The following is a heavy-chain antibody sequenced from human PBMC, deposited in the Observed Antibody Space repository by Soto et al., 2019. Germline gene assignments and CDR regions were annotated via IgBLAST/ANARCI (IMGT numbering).Heavy chain of an antibody. CDR1: GFTLSNSW. J-gene: IGHJ4*02. CDR3: ARPTYYYDSSGPPAE. V-gene: IGHV3-7*01. D-gene: IGHD3-22*01. CDR2: IKEDGTAK. Sequence: PGGALRLSCAASGFTLSNSWMNWVRQAPGKGREGVANIKEDGTAKYYLDSVKGRFTVSRDNVKNSLYLQMNSLRAEDTAVCYCARPTYYYDSSGPPAEWGQGTLVTVSS.